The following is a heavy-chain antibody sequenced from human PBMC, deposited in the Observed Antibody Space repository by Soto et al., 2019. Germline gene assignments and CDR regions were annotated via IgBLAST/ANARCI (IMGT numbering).Heavy chain of an antibody. Sequence: GGSLRLSCAASGFTFSSYAMHWVRQAPGKGLEWVAVISYDGSNKYYADSVKGRFTISRDNSKNTLYLQMNSLRAEDTAVYYCASPLGDWLLYGMDVWGQGTTVTVSS. D-gene: IGHD3-9*01. CDR3: ASPLGDWLLYGMDV. V-gene: IGHV3-30-3*01. J-gene: IGHJ6*02. CDR1: GFTFSSYA. CDR2: ISYDGSNK.